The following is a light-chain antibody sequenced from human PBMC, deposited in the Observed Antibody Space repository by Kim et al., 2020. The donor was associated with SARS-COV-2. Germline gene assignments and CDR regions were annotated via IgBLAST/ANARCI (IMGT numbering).Light chain of an antibody. CDR3: QTWDTGIRV. J-gene: IGLJ3*02. CDR1: SGLTDTF. Sequence: ASVKHTCTLSSGLTDTFITRHQQQPEKGPRYLMKVNSDGSHSRGDGIPDRFSGSRSGAERYLIISSLQSEDEADYYCQTWDTGIRVFGGGTQLTVL. V-gene: IGLV4-69*01. CDR2: VNSDGSH.